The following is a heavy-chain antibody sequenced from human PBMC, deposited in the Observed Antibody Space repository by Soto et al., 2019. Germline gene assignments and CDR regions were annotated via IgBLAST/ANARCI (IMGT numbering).Heavy chain of an antibody. J-gene: IGHJ4*02. CDR2: IYYSGST. D-gene: IGHD6-19*01. Sequence: QLQLQESGPGLVKPSETLSLTCAVSGGSISSSSYYWGWIRQPPGKGLEWIGSIYYSGSTYYTPSLQRRVAISVDPSKNQFSLKLNSVTAADTAVYYCARRTVNIRTFYSGLKTHCFDYWGQGTLVTVSS. CDR1: GGSISSSSYY. CDR3: ARRTVNIRTFYSGLKTHCFDY. V-gene: IGHV4-39*01.